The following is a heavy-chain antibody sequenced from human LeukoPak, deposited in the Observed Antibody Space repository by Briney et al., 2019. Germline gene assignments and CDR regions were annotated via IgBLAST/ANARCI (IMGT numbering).Heavy chain of an antibody. CDR3: AKVRIGGYSYGIDY. Sequence: GGSLRLSCAASGFTFSSYGMHWVRQAPGKGLEWVAVISYDGSNKFHADSVKGRFTFSRDNSKNTLYLQMNSLGAEDTAVYYCAKVRIGGYSYGIDYWGQGTLVTVSS. J-gene: IGHJ4*02. CDR2: ISYDGSNK. CDR1: GFTFSSYG. V-gene: IGHV3-30*18. D-gene: IGHD5-18*01.